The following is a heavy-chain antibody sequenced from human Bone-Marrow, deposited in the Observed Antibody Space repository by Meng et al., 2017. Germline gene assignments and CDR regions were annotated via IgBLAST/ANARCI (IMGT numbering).Heavy chain of an antibody. V-gene: IGHV1-69*06. D-gene: IGHD4-23*01. CDR2: IIPIFGTA. CDR1: GGTFSSYA. J-gene: IGHJ3*02. CDR3: ARADYGGNSRDRRGGAFEI. Sequence: SVKVSCKASGGTFSSYAISWVRQAPGQGLEWMGGIIPIFGTANYAQKFQGRVTITADKSTSTAYMELSSLRSEDTAVYYCARADYGGNSRDRRGGAFEIWGQGTMVTVSS.